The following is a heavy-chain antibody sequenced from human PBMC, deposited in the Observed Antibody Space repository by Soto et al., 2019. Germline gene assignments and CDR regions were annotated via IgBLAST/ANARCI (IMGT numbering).Heavy chain of an antibody. Sequence: DVQLEESGGGLVQTGGSLRLSCAASGFTFSTYNMNWVRQAPGKGLEWVSCISSSRSTIDYADSVKGRFTISRDNAKNSLYLQMNSLRTEDTAVYYCAREYCSSTSCLFDYWGQGTLVSVSS. CDR3: AREYCSSTSCLFDY. D-gene: IGHD2-2*01. CDR2: ISSSRSTI. CDR1: GFTFSTYN. J-gene: IGHJ4*02. V-gene: IGHV3-48*01.